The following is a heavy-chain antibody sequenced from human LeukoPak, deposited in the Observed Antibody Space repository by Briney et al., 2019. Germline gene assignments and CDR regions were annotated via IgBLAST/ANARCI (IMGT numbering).Heavy chain of an antibody. V-gene: IGHV3-23*01. CDR1: GFTFSSYA. J-gene: IGHJ4*02. CDR2: ISGSGGST. CDR3: ARSKDFTMVRGVHFDY. D-gene: IGHD3-10*01. Sequence: GGSLRLSCAASGFTFSSYAMSWVRQAPGKGLEWVSAISGSGGSTYYADSVKGRFTISRDNSKNTLYLQMNSLRAEDTAVYYCARSKDFTMVRGVHFDYWGQGTLVTVSS.